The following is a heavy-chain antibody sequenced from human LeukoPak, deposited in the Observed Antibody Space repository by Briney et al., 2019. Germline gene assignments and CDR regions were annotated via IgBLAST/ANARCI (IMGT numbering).Heavy chain of an antibody. CDR2: IYTSGST. J-gene: IGHJ6*03. V-gene: IGHV4-61*02. CDR3: ARSWLPTGGYYYYMDV. Sequence: SQTLSLTCTVSGGSISSGSYYWSWIRQPAGQGLEWIGRIYTSGSTNYNPSLKSRVTISVDTSKNQFSLKLSSVTAADTAVYYCARSWLPTGGYYYYMDVWGKGTTVTVSS. CDR1: GGSISSGSYY. D-gene: IGHD6-19*01.